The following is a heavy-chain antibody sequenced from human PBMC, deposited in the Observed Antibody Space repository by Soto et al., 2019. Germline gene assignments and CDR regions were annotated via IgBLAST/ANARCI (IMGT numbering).Heavy chain of an antibody. CDR1: VYSISFGYH. Sequence: PSETLSLTCIVSVYSISFGYHWGFIRQPPGQGLQWIGSSHYSGRTYFNPSLSSRATISIDTSKNQFSLNLKSVTAADTAMYYCARSYSGDDSPLDFWGQGILVTVSS. V-gene: IGHV4-38-2*02. CDR2: SHYSGRT. CDR3: ARSYSGDDSPLDF. J-gene: IGHJ4*02. D-gene: IGHD5-12*01.